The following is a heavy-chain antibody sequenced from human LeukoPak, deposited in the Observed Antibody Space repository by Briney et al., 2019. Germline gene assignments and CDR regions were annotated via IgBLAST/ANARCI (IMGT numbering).Heavy chain of an antibody. CDR2: IYYDGNT. V-gene: IGHV4-39*01. CDR1: GGSLGSSRYY. CDR3: AAENGNFWIGYHYFED. J-gene: IGHJ4*02. D-gene: IGHD3-3*01. Sequence: SETLSLTCAVSGGSLGSSRYYWGWIRQPPGKDLEWIGTIYYDGNTFYNPSLKSRVTLSIDMSKSQFSLKLSSVTAADTAIYYCAAENGNFWIGYHYFEDWGQGTLVSVS.